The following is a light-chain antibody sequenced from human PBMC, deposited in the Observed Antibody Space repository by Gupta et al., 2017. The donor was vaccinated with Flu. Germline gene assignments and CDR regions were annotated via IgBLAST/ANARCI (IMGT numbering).Light chain of an antibody. Sequence: IVLAQTPGTLSLSPGERATLSCRASQSITSKYFTWNQNKPGQAPRLLMYGASTRAKRIRDRFSGGGDGTDGTLNITRREPEDFAVYSCPHETREYTMFTFGQGTKVEIK. CDR3: PHETREYTMFT. V-gene: IGKV3-20*01. CDR1: QSITSKY. J-gene: IGKJ2*01. CDR2: GAS.